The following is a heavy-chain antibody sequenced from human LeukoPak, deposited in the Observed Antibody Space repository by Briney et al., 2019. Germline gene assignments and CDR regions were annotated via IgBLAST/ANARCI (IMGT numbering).Heavy chain of an antibody. J-gene: IGHJ4*02. V-gene: IGHV4-34*01. D-gene: IGHD1-1*01. CDR1: GGSFSGYY. Sequence: PSETLSLTCAVYGGSFSGYYWSWIRQPPGKGLEWIGEINHSGSTNYNPSLKSRVTISVDTSKNQFSLKLSSVTAADTAVYYCARAAYNWNEYYFDYWGQGTLVTVSS. CDR3: ARAAYNWNEYYFDY. CDR2: INHSGST.